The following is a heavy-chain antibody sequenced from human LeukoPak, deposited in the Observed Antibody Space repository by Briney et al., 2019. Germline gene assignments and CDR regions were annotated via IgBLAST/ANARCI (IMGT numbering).Heavy chain of an antibody. CDR2: IYYSGST. CDR1: GGSISSGGYY. CDR3: ARGVVPAGAYYYYYMDV. Sequence: SETLSLTCTVSGGSISSGGYYSSWIRQHPGKGLEWIGYIYYSGSTYYNPSLKSRVTISVDTSKNQFSLKLSSVTAADTAVYYCARGVVPAGAYYYYYMDVWGKGTTVTVSS. D-gene: IGHD2-2*01. J-gene: IGHJ6*03. V-gene: IGHV4-31*03.